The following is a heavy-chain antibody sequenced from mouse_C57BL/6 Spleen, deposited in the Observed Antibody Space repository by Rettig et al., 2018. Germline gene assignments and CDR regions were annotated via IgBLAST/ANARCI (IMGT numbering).Heavy chain of an antibody. CDR1: GYTFTSYW. CDR3: ANRVFDY. J-gene: IGHJ2*01. V-gene: IGHV1-50*01. CDR2: IDPSDSYT. Sequence: QVQLQQPGAELVKPGASVKLSCKASGYTFTSYWMQWVKQRPGQGLEWIGEIDPSDSYTNYNQKFKGKATLTVDTSSSTAYMQLSSLTSEDSAVYYCANRVFDYWGQGTTLTVSS.